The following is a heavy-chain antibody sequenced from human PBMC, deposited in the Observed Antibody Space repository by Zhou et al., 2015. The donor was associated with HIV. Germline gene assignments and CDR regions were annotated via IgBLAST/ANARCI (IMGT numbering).Heavy chain of an antibody. CDR3: ARGFEGVDY. CDR1: GYIFTGYY. Sequence: QVQLVQSGAEVKKPGASVKVSCKGSGYIFTGYYMHWVRQAPGQGPEWMGRINPNSGGTDSAREFQGRVTMTRDTSINTAYLEVSRLRSDDTAVYFCARGFEGVDYWGQGTLVTVSS. D-gene: IGHD3-16*01. CDR2: INPNSGGT. J-gene: IGHJ4*02. V-gene: IGHV1-2*06.